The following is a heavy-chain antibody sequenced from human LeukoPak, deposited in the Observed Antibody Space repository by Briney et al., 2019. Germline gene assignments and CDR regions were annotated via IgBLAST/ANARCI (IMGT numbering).Heavy chain of an antibody. Sequence: SGGSLRLACAASGFTFSSYTINWVRQAAGKGLEWVSAIGVAGDTYYPGSVKGRFTISRENAKNCLFLQMNSLRAGDTAVYYCARGPLGMSALDIWGQGTMVTVSS. CDR3: ARGPLGMSALDI. V-gene: IGHV3-13*01. J-gene: IGHJ3*02. CDR2: IGVAGDT. CDR1: GFTFSSYT.